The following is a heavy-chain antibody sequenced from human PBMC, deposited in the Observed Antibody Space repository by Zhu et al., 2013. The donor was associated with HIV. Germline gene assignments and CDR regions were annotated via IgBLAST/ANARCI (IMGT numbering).Heavy chain of an antibody. CDR3: ASPALPIVVVPAAMDY. J-gene: IGHJ4*02. V-gene: IGHV3-30-3*01. D-gene: IGHD2-2*01. Sequence: VQLVESGGGVVQPGRSLRLSCAASGFTFSSYAMHWVRQAPGKGLEWVAVISYDGSNKYYADSVKGRFTISRDNSKNTLYLQMNSLRAEDTAVYYCASPALPIVVVPAAMDYWGQGTLVTVSS. CDR1: GFTFSSYA. CDR2: ISYDGSNK.